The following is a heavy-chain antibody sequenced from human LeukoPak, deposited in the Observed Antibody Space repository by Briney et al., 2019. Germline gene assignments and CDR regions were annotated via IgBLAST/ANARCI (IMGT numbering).Heavy chain of an antibody. CDR2: INPSTGGT. J-gene: IGHJ4*02. D-gene: IGHD5-18*01. CDR3: ARDHRHDMQLSDY. CDR1: GYTFIDYY. Sequence: ASVKVSCKTSGYTFIDYYVHWIRQAPGQGLEWMGRINPSTGGTDFAQKFQGKVSMTRDTSISTAYMELSRLGSDDTAVYYCARDHRHDMQLSDYWGQGTLVTVSS. V-gene: IGHV1-2*06.